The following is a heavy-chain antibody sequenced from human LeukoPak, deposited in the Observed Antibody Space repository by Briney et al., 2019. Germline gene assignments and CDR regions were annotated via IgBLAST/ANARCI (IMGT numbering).Heavy chain of an antibody. CDR3: AKARNYYDSSGYPDP. J-gene: IGHJ5*02. CDR2: ISSSSSTI. CDR1: GFTFSSYS. D-gene: IGHD3-22*01. Sequence: GGSLRLSCAASGFTFSSYSMNWVRQAPGKGLEWVSYISSSSSTIYYADSVKGRFTISRDNAKNSLYLQMNSLRAEDTAVYYCAKARNYYDSSGYPDPWGQGTLVTVSS. V-gene: IGHV3-48*01.